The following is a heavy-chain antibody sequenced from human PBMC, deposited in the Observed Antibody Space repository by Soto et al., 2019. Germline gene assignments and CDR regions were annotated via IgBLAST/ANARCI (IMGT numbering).Heavy chain of an antibody. CDR3: ARRKLEMMYVGWFDP. J-gene: IGHJ5*02. Sequence: QVQLQESGPGLVKPSETLSLTCAVSGDSISSRNWWSWFRQPPGKGLEYIGEIHHSGSTNYNPSLKSRVTMSVDKSKNQFSLNLNSVTAADTAIYYCARRKLEMMYVGWFDPWGQGTLVTVSS. CDR1: GDSISSRNW. CDR2: IHHSGST. D-gene: IGHD2-8*01. V-gene: IGHV4-4*02.